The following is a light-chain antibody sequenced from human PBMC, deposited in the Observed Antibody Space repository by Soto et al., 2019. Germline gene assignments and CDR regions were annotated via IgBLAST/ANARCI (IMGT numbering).Light chain of an antibody. CDR3: CSYAGSYTVWV. Sequence: QSALTQPASVSGSPGQSITISCTGTSSDVGAYNFVSWYQHHPGRAPKLIIYEVTIRPSGVPDRFSGSKSGNTASLTISGLQAEDEADYYCCSYAGSYTVWVFGGGTKLTVL. J-gene: IGLJ3*02. CDR2: EVT. CDR1: SSDVGAYNF. V-gene: IGLV2-11*01.